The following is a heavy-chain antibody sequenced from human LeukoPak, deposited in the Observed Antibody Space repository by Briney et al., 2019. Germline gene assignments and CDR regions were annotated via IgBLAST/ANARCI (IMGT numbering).Heavy chain of an antibody. J-gene: IGHJ5*02. CDR1: GGSISSGDYY. CDR3: ARVHGSGSYHPNWFAP. D-gene: IGHD3-10*01. V-gene: IGHV4-30-4*01. Sequence: SETLSLTCTVSGGSISSGDYYWSWIRQPPGKGLEWIGYIYYSGSTYYNPSLKSRVTISVDTSKNQFSLKLSSVTAADTAVYYCARVHGSGSYHPNWFAPGGQGTLVTVSS. CDR2: IYYSGST.